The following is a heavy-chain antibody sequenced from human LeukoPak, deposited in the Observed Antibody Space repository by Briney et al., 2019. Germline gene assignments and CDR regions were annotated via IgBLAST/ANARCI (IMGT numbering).Heavy chain of an antibody. CDR2: IGTAGDT. V-gene: IGHV3-13*01. Sequence: GGSLRLSCAASGFTFSSYDMHWVRQATGKVLEWVSAIGTAGDTYYPGSVKGRFTISRENAKNSLYLQMNSLRAGDTAVYYCVRTGSSGYDFDYWGQGTLVTVSS. CDR3: VRTGSSGYDFDY. D-gene: IGHD3-22*01. CDR1: GFTFSSYD. J-gene: IGHJ4*02.